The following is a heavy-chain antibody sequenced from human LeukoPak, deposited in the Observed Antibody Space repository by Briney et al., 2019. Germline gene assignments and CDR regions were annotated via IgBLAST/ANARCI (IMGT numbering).Heavy chain of an antibody. CDR3: ARVSSGITMIRGVIY. D-gene: IGHD3-10*01. V-gene: IGHV4-59*12. Sequence: SSETLSLTCTVSGGSISNDYWSWIRQPPGKGLEWIGYFYYSGSTDYNPSLKSRVTISVDTPKNQVSLNLSSVTAADTAVYYCARVSSGITMIRGVIYWGQGILVTVSS. CDR1: GGSISNDY. CDR2: FYYSGST. J-gene: IGHJ4*02.